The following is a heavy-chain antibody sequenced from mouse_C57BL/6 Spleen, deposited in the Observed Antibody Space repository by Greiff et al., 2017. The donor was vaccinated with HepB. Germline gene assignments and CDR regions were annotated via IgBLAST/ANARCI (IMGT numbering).Heavy chain of an antibody. D-gene: IGHD1-1*01. J-gene: IGHJ2*01. V-gene: IGHV1-5*01. CDR2: IYPGNSDT. CDR3: TRSLITTVVAAEYFDY. Sequence: VQLQQSGPVLARPGASVKMSCKTSGYTFTSYWMHWVKQRPGQGLEWIGAIYPGNSDTSYNQKFKGKAKLTAVTTASTAYMELSSLTNEDSAVYYCTRSLITTVVAAEYFDYWGQGTTLTVSS. CDR1: GYTFTSYW.